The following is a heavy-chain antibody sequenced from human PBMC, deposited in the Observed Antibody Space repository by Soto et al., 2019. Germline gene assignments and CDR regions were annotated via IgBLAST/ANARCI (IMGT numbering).Heavy chain of an antibody. J-gene: IGHJ4*02. V-gene: IGHV3-48*02. CDR1: GFTFISYS. D-gene: IGHD1-26*01. Sequence: EVQLVESGGGLVQPGGSLRLSCAASGFTFISYSMNWVRQAPGKGLEWVSYISSSSSAIYYADSLRGRFTITRDNAKNLLYLQVSSLRDEDTAVYYGSRGVRKGDLLTVPGTLDYWGQGTLVTVSS. CDR3: SRGVRKGDLLTVPGTLDY. CDR2: ISSSSSAI.